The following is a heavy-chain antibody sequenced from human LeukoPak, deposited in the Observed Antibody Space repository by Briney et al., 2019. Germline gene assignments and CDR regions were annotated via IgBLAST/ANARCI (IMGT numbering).Heavy chain of an antibody. D-gene: IGHD5-12*01. V-gene: IGHV1-18*01. CDR2: ISGKNGNT. CDR3: ARGGYSGYDGPISY. Sequence: ASVKVSCKASGYTFTSYGTSCVRQPPGQGLEWMGSISGKNGNTNYAEKLQGRVTMTTDTSTSTAYMELRSLRSDDTAVYYCARGGYSGYDGPISYWGQGTLVTVSS. CDR1: GYTFTSYG. J-gene: IGHJ4*02.